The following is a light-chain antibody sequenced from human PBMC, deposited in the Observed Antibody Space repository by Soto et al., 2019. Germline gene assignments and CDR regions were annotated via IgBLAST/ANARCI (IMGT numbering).Light chain of an antibody. Sequence: QSVLTQSPSASGTPGQRVNISCSGSSSNIGSNTVNWYQQLPGTAPKLLIYSNNQRPSGVPDRFSGSKSGTSASLAISGLQSEDEADYYCAALDDTLKGWVFGGGTKLTVL. CDR3: AALDDTLKGWV. J-gene: IGLJ3*02. V-gene: IGLV1-44*01. CDR2: SNN. CDR1: SSNIGSNT.